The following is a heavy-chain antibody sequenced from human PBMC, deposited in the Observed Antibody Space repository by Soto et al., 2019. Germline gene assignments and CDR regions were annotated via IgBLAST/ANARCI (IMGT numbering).Heavy chain of an antibody. CDR2: INPNSGGT. V-gene: IGHV1-2*02. Sequence: GASVKVSCKASGYTFTGYYMHWVRQAPGQGLEWMGWINPNSGGTNYAQKLQGRVTMTRDTSMSTAYMELRRLRSDDTAVYYCARDSYYGSGSPDYWGQGTLVTVSS. CDR3: ARDSYYGSGSPDY. D-gene: IGHD3-10*01. J-gene: IGHJ4*02. CDR1: GYTFTGYY.